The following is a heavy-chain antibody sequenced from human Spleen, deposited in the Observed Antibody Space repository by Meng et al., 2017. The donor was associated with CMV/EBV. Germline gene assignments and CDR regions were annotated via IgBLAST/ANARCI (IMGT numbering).Heavy chain of an antibody. D-gene: IGHD1-26*01. CDR1: GIAFSSYN. V-gene: IGHV3-23*03. Sequence: GGSLRLSCAASGIAFSSYNMNWVRQAPGKGLEWVSVIYSGGSATYYADSMKGRFTISRDNSKNTLFLQMDSLGAEDTAVYYCAKIGSFTYYYYGMDVWGQGTTVTVSS. J-gene: IGHJ6*02. CDR3: AKIGSFTYYYYGMDV. CDR2: IYSGGSAT.